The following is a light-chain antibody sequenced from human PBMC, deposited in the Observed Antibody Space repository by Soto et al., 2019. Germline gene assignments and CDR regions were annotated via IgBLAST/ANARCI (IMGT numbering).Light chain of an antibody. V-gene: IGLV2-14*01. CDR3: SSYTSSSTPYV. Sequence: QSVLTQPASMSGSPGQSITISCTGTSSDVGGYNYVSWYQQHPVKAPKLMIYDVTNRPSGVSDRFSGSKSGNTASLTISGLQTEDEADYYCSSYTSSSTPYVFGTGTELTVL. J-gene: IGLJ1*01. CDR1: SSDVGGYNY. CDR2: DVT.